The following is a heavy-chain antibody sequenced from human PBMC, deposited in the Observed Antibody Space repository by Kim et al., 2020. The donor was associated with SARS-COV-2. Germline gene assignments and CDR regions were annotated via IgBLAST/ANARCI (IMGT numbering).Heavy chain of an antibody. V-gene: IGHV4-59*13. CDR2: ISFSGTT. J-gene: IGHJ6*01. CDR3: TRDFWVHYSDHWNFNGLDV. Sequence: SETLSLTCTVTADFINNYYWGWIRQPPGKGLEWIGYISFSGTTTYNPSFNSRATISIGTSKTQFYLNVRSVTAADTAVYFCTRDFWVHYSDHWNFNGLDV. D-gene: IGHD1-7*01. CDR1: ADFINNYY.